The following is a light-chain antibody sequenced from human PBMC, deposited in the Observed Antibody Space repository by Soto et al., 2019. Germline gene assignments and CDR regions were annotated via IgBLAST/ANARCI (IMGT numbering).Light chain of an antibody. J-gene: IGKJ1*01. CDR3: LQDYSYPRT. CDR2: AAS. Sequence: EIVMTQSPATLSVSPGDRATLSCRASQSISSNLAWYQQKPGQAPRLLIYAASARATGIPARFSGSGSGTEFTLTISSLQSEDFATYYCLQDYSYPRTFGQGTKVDIK. CDR1: QSISSN. V-gene: IGKV3-15*01.